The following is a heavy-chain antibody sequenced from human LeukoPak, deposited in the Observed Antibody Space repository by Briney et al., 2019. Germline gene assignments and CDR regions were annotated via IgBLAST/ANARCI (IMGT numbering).Heavy chain of an antibody. CDR3: ARARGRWHLLPLDF. V-gene: IGHV3-30*04. D-gene: IGHD1-26*01. J-gene: IGHJ4*02. Sequence: GGSLRLSCAASAFSFSNFAIHWVPHAPGQGVEWLAVISHDGGTNHYADSVKGRFTISRDNSNNSLSLQMNSLSAEDTAVYYCARARGRWHLLPLDFWGQGTLVTVSS. CDR2: ISHDGGTN. CDR1: AFSFSNFA.